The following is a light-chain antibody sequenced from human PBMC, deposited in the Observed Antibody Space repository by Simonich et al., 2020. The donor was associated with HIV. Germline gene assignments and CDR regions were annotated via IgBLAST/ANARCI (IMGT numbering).Light chain of an antibody. CDR2: GAS. CDR3: QQYGSSPPYT. Sequence: EIVLTQSPGPLSLSPGERATLSCRASQSVSSSYLAWYQQKPGQAPRLLIYGASRRATGIPDRFSGSGSGTDFTLTISRLEPEDFAVYYCQQYGSSPPYTFGQGTKLEIK. CDR1: QSVSSSY. V-gene: IGKV3-20*01. J-gene: IGKJ2*01.